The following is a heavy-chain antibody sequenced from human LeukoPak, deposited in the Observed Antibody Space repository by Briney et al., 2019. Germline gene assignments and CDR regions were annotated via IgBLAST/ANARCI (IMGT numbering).Heavy chain of an antibody. CDR2: INPDGSNM. CDR1: GFSFSSYW. CDR3: ARDGGYCSGGTCYSTY. V-gene: IGHV3-7*03. J-gene: IGHJ4*02. Sequence: GGSLRLSCAASGFSFSSYWMSWVRQAPGKGLEWVANINPDGSNMLYVDPVKGRFIISRDNAKNSLYLQMNSLRVEDTAVYYCARDGGYCSGGTCYSTYWGQGTLVTVSS. D-gene: IGHD2-15*01.